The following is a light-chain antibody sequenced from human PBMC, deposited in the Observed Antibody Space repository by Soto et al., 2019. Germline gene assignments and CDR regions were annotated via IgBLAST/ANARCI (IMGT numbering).Light chain of an antibody. V-gene: IGKV3-20*01. CDR1: QSVSSSY. CDR3: QQYGSSPPYT. CDR2: GAS. J-gene: IGKJ2*01. Sequence: EIVLTQSPGTLSLSPGERATLSCRASQSVSSSYLAWYQQKPGQAPRLLIYGASSRATGIPDRFSGSGSGTDFTLTISRLEPEDFAVYYRQQYGSSPPYTFGQATKLEIK.